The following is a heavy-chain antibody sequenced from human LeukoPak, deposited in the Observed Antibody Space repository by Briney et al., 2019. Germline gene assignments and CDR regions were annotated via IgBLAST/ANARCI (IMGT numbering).Heavy chain of an antibody. CDR2: ISAYNGNT. V-gene: IGHV1-18*01. CDR1: GYTFISYG. CDR3: ARGRDYGDFEGFDY. Sequence: ASVKVSCKASGYTFISYGISWVRQAPGQGLERMGWISAYNGNTSYAQKLQGRVTMTTDTSTSTAYMELRSLRSDDTAVYYCARGRDYGDFEGFDYWGQGTLVTVSS. J-gene: IGHJ4*02. D-gene: IGHD4-17*01.